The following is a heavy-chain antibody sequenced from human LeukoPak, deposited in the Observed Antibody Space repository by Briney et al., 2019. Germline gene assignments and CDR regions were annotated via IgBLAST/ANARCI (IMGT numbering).Heavy chain of an antibody. V-gene: IGHV1-2*06. CDR3: ARVGVDLWFDP. D-gene: IGHD3/OR15-3a*01. CDR1: GCTFTGYY. J-gene: IGHJ5*02. CDR2: INPNTGGT. Sequence: ASVKVSCKASGCTFTGYYIHWVRRAPGQGLEWMGRINPNTGGTNHARKFQGRVTMTRDTSISTAYMELSRLTSDDTAVYYCARVGVDLWFDPWGQGTLVTVSS.